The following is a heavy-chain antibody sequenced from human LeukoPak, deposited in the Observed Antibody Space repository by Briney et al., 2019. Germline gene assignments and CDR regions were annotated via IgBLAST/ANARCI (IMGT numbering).Heavy chain of an antibody. CDR2: INPNSGGT. V-gene: IGHV1-2*02. CDR1: GYTFTGYY. Sequence: ASVKVSCKASGYTFTGYYMHWVRQAPGQGLEWMGWINPNSGGTNYAQKFQGRVTMTRDTSISTAYMELSRLRSDDTAVYYCARVQDYDFWSGYYTIGYWGQGTLSPSPQ. D-gene: IGHD3-3*01. J-gene: IGHJ4*02. CDR3: ARVQDYDFWSGYYTIGY.